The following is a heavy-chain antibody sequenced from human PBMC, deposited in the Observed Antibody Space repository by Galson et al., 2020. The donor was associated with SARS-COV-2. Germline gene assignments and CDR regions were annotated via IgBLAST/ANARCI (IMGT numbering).Heavy chain of an antibody. D-gene: IGHD3-9*01. CDR2: INHSGST. V-gene: IGHV4-34*01. J-gene: IGHJ4*02. CDR3: ARGSYDILTGAFDY. Sequence: SQASETLSLTCAVYGGSFSGYYWSWIRQPPGKGLEWIGEINHSGSTNYNPSLKSRVTISVDTSKNQFSLKLSSVTAADTAVYYCARGSYDILTGAFDYWGQGTLVTVSS. CDR1: GGSFSGYY.